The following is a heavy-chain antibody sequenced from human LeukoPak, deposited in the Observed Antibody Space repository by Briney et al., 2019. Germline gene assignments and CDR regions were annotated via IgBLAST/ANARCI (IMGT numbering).Heavy chain of an antibody. CDR1: GWSISGYY. Sequence: SETLSLTCTVYGWSISGYYWSWIRQPPGKGLEWIGEMYYSGSTHYTPSLTGRVTLSVDTSKNQFSPKGSSLTAAGTAVYFCVRGVYPGCSGDRSVTIKNWFDPWGQGTLVTVSS. CDR2: MYYSGST. D-gene: IGHD2-15*01. V-gene: IGHV4-59*12. J-gene: IGHJ5*02. CDR3: VRGVYPGCSGDRSVTIKNWFDP.